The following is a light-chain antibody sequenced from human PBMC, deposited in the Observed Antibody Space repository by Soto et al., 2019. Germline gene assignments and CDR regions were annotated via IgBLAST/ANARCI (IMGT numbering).Light chain of an antibody. J-gene: IGKJ5*01. CDR2: RAS. Sequence: IVLTQSPDTLSVSPGERATLSCRASQNIYSNVAWYQQRPGQAPRLLIYRASTRATGIPARFSGSGSGTEFTLTISSLQSEDFTVYSCLQYHNLWAFGQGTRLEIK. CDR3: LQYHNLWA. V-gene: IGKV3-15*01. CDR1: QNIYSN.